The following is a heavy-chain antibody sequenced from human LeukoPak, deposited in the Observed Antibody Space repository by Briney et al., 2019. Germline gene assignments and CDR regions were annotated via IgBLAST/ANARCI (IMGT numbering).Heavy chain of an antibody. J-gene: IGHJ5*02. CDR3: ARESSYYDSSGYLNWFDP. D-gene: IGHD3-22*01. CDR2: INHSGST. CDR1: GGSFSGYY. V-gene: IGHV4-34*01. Sequence: SETLSLTCAVYGGSFSGYYWSWIRQPPGKGLEWIGEINHSGSTNYNPSLKSRVTISVDTSKNQFSLKLSSVTAADTAVHYCARESSYYDSSGYLNWFDPWGQGTLVTVSS.